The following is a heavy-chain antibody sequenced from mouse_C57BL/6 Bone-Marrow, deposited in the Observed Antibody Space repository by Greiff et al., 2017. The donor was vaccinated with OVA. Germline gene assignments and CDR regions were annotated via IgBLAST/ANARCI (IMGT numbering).Heavy chain of an antibody. CDR3: ASHCCGSSRRHYLDY. J-gene: IGHJ2*01. V-gene: IGHV2-5*01. CDR2: IWSGGST. CDR1: GFSLTSYG. Sequence: VQLQESGPGLVQPSQSLSITCTASGFSLTSYGVHWVRQSPGKGLEWLGVIWSGGSTDYYAAFMSSLSISKDNSKSQVFFKMNRLQADDTAIYYCASHCCGSSRRHYLDYWGQGTTLTVSS. D-gene: IGHD1-1*01.